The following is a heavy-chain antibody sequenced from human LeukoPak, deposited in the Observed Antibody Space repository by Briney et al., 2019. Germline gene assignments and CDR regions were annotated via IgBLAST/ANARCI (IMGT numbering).Heavy chain of an antibody. V-gene: IGHV4-34*01. J-gene: IGHJ3*02. CDR1: GGSFSGYY. CDR3: ARELSFGYCSSTSCNDAFDI. Sequence: SETLSLTCAVYGGSFSGYYWSWIRQPPGKGLEGIGEINHSGSTNYNPSLKSRVTISVDTSKNQFSLKLSSVTAADTAVYYCARELSFGYCSSTSCNDAFDIWGQGTMVTVSS. D-gene: IGHD2-2*03. CDR2: INHSGST.